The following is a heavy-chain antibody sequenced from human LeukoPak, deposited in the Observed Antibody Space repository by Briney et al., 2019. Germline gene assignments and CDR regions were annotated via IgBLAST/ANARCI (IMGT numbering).Heavy chain of an antibody. J-gene: IGHJ5*02. Sequence: GRSLRLSCAASGFTFSSYGMHWVRQAPGKGLEWVAVISYDGSNKYYADSVKGRFTISRDNSKNTLYLQMNSLRAEDTAVYYCARARIAAAVPNWFDPWGQGTLVTVSS. V-gene: IGHV3-30*03. CDR1: GFTFSSYG. CDR3: ARARIAAAVPNWFDP. D-gene: IGHD6-13*01. CDR2: ISYDGSNK.